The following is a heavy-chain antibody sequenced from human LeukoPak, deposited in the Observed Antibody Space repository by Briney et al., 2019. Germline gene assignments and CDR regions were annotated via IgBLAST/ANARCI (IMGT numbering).Heavy chain of an antibody. Sequence: ASETLSLTCTVSGASISSYHWSWIRQPPGKGLEWIGYMYYSGSTNYNPSLKSRVTMSLDTSKNQFSPKLRSVTAADTAIYYCARKDGDYWGQGTLVTVSS. CDR3: ARKDGDY. D-gene: IGHD5-24*01. V-gene: IGHV4-59*01. CDR1: GASISSYH. J-gene: IGHJ4*02. CDR2: MYYSGST.